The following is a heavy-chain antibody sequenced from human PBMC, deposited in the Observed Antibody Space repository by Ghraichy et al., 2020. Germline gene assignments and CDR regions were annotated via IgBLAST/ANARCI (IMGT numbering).Heavy chain of an antibody. Sequence: GGSLRLSCAASGFTFSSYWMHWVRQAPGKGLVWVSHIKTDGSSTTYADSVKGRFTISRDNAKNTLYLQMNSLRAEDTAVYYCARSLMWVYGMDVWGQGTTVTVSS. D-gene: IGHD2-8*01. CDR1: GFTFSSYW. CDR3: ARSLMWVYGMDV. CDR2: IKTDGSST. V-gene: IGHV3-74*01. J-gene: IGHJ6*02.